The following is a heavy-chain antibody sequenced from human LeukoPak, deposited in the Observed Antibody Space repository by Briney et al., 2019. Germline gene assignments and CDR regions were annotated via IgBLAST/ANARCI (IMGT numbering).Heavy chain of an antibody. V-gene: IGHV4-39*01. CDR3: ASLLGGVVLNLYYFDY. CDR2: IYYSGST. D-gene: IGHD2-21*01. CDR1: GGSISSSSYY. J-gene: IGHJ4*02. Sequence: SETLSLTCTVSGGSISSSSYYWGWIRQPPGKGLEWIGSIYYSGSTYYNPSLKSRVTISVDTSKNQFSLKLSSVTAADTAVYYCASLLGGVVLNLYYFDYWGQGTLVTVSS.